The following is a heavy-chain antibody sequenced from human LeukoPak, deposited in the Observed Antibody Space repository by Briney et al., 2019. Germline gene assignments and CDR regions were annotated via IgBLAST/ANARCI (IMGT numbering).Heavy chain of an antibody. CDR1: GGSIRNGGYY. Sequence: SQTLSLTCTVSGGSIRNGGYYWSWVRQHPGKGLEWIGHIYYSGSTYYNPSLKSRVTISVDTSKNQFSLKLSSVTAADTAVYYCARAYDSSGPFDYWGQGTLVTVSS. CDR3: ARAYDSSGPFDY. J-gene: IGHJ4*02. V-gene: IGHV4-30-4*08. D-gene: IGHD3-22*01. CDR2: IYYSGST.